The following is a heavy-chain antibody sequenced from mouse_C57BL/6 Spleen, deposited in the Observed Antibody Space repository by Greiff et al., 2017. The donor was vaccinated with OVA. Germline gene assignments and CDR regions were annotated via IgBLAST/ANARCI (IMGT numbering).Heavy chain of an antibody. J-gene: IGHJ2*01. CDR1: GYTFTDYY. CDR2: INPNNGGT. CDR3: ARLGDIITFFDY. D-gene: IGHD1-2*01. Sequence: EVQLQQSGPELVKPGASVKISCKASGYTFTDYYMNWVKQSHGKSLEWIGDINPNNGGTSYNQKFKGKATLTVDKSSSTAYMELRSLTSEDSAVYYCARLGDIITFFDYWGQGTTLTVSS. V-gene: IGHV1-26*01.